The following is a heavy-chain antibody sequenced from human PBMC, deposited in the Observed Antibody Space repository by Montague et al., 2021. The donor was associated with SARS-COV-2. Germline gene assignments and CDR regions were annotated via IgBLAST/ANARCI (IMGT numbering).Heavy chain of an antibody. Sequence: SETLSLTCTVSGGSISSSNYYWGWIRQPPGKGLEWIGSIYYSGTTYYNPSLQSRVTISVDTSKKQFSLKLSSATAADTAVYYCARETYTSGWFQQLDYWGQGTLVTVSS. CDR3: ARETYTSGWFQQLDY. V-gene: IGHV4-39*01. J-gene: IGHJ4*02. D-gene: IGHD6-19*01. CDR2: IYYSGTT. CDR1: GGSISSSNYY.